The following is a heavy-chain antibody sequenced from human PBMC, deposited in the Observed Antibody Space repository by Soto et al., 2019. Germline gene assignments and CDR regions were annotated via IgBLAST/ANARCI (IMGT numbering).Heavy chain of an antibody. D-gene: IGHD3-10*02. CDR3: ARPPVRGFPYYYGMDV. V-gene: IGHV1-69*13. CDR2: IIPIFGTA. J-gene: IGHJ6*02. Sequence: GASVQVSCKASGGTFSSYAISWVRQAPGRGLEWMGGIIPIFGTANYAQKFQGRVTITVDESTSTAYMELSSLRSEDTAVYYCARPPVRGFPYYYGMDVWGQGTTVTVSS. CDR1: GGTFSSYA.